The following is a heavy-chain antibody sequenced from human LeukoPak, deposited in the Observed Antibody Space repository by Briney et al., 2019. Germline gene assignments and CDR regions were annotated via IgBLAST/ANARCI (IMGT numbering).Heavy chain of an antibody. V-gene: IGHV3-21*01. J-gene: IGHJ3*02. CDR2: ISSSSSYI. D-gene: IGHD5-18*01. CDR1: GFTFSSYA. CDR3: VTELWNAFDI. Sequence: SGGSLRLSCVASGFTFSSYAMNWIRQAPGKGLEWVSSISSSSSYIYYADSVKGRFTISRDNAKNSLYLQMNSLRAEDTAVYYCVTELWNAFDIWGQGTMVTVSS.